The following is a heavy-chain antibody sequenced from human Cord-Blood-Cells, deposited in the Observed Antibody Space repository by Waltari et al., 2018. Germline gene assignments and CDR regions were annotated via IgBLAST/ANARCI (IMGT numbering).Heavy chain of an antibody. CDR1: GYTFTGYY. V-gene: IGHV1-2*02. Sequence: QVQLVQSGAEVKKPGASVKVSCKASGYTFTGYYMHWVRQAPGQGLEWMGWINPKSGGTNYAQKFQGRVTMTRDTSISTAYMELSRLRSDDTAVYYCARDTERHYYYGMDVWGQGTTVTVSS. CDR2: INPKSGGT. CDR3: ARDTERHYYYGMDV. D-gene: IGHD2-8*02. J-gene: IGHJ6*02.